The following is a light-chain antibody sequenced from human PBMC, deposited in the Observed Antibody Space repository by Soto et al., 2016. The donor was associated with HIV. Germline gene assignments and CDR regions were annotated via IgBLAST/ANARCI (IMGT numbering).Light chain of an antibody. J-gene: IGLJ2*01. Sequence: SYELTQPPSVSVAPGETARITCGGNKIGSKSVHWYQERSGQAPLLVVYDDSDRPSGIPERFSGSSSGNTATLTISGSQAMDEADYYCQAWDSTTAVFGGGTKLIVL. V-gene: IGLV3-21*01. CDR3: QAWDSTTAV. CDR1: KIGSKS. CDR2: DDS.